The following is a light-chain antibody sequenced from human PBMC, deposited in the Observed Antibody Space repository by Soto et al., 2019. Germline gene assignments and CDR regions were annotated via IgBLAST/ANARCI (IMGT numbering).Light chain of an antibody. CDR3: QQSFGTPLT. V-gene: IGKV1-39*01. CDR2: TAS. J-gene: IGKJ4*01. Sequence: DIQMTQSPASLSASVGDRVTITCRASQNIKQYLNWYQQKPGKAPNLLIYTASSLQVGFPSRFSGSGSGTDFTLTISSLQPEDFATYYCQQSFGTPLTFGGGTKVEIK. CDR1: QNIKQY.